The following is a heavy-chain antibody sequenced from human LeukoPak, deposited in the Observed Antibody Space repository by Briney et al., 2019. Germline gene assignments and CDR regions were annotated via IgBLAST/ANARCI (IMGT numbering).Heavy chain of an antibody. D-gene: IGHD4-17*01. CDR1: GFTFSDNW. J-gene: IGHJ4*02. CDR3: ARFPTGFDY. Sequence: GGSLRPSGAASGFTFSDNWMTWVRRPPGKGREWVASIKEDGSEKYYVDSVKGRCTISRDNAKNSLYLQMNSLRAEDTAMYFCARFPTGFDYWGQGTLATVSS. V-gene: IGHV3-7*05. CDR2: IKEDGSEK.